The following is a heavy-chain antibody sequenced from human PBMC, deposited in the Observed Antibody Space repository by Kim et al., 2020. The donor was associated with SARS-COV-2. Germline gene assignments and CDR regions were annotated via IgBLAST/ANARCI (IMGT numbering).Heavy chain of an antibody. CDR1: GYRFTSYW. Sequence: GESLKISCKGSGYRFTSYWISWVRQMPGKGLEWMGRIDPSDSYINYNSSFQGHVTVSADKSISTTYLQWSSLKASDTAMYYCARHRGGGYSGYESLFDYWGQGTLVTVSS. D-gene: IGHD5-12*01. J-gene: IGHJ4*02. CDR3: ARHRGGGYSGYESLFDY. V-gene: IGHV5-10-1*01. CDR2: IDPSDSYI.